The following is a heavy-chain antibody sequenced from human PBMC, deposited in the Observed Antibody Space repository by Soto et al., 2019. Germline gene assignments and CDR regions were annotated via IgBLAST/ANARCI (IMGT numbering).Heavy chain of an antibody. CDR3: ASRIAAAGTDEAEYFQH. J-gene: IGHJ1*01. CDR2: IYHSGST. D-gene: IGHD6-13*01. V-gene: IGHV4-4*02. Sequence: PSETLSLTCAVSGGSISRSNWWSWVRQPPGKGLEWIGEIYHSGSTNYNPSLKSRVTISVDKSKNQLSLKLTSVTAADTAVYYCASRIAAAGTDEAEYFQHWGQGTLVTVSS. CDR1: GGSISRSNW.